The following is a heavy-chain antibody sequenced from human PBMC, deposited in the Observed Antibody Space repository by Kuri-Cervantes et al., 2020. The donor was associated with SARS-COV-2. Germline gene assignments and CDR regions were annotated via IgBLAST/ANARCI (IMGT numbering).Heavy chain of an antibody. Sequence: SLMISCAASGFIFSKAWMSWVRHAPGKGLVWVSRINSDGSSTSYADSVKGRFTISRDNAKNTLYLQMNSLRAEDTAVYYCARLYRGYWAQIYYFDYWGQGTLVTVSS. CDR1: GFIFSKAW. CDR3: ARLYRGYWAQIYYFDY. D-gene: IGHD2-8*02. V-gene: IGHV3-74*01. J-gene: IGHJ4*02. CDR2: INSDGSST.